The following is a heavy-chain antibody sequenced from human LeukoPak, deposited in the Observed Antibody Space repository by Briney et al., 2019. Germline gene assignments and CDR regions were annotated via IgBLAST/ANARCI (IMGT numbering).Heavy chain of an antibody. D-gene: IGHD3-22*01. CDR1: GSTFSSYA. J-gene: IGHJ3*02. CDR3: AKDYSRITMIVVVITPLDAFDI. CDR2: ISGSGGST. V-gene: IGHV3-23*01. Sequence: TGGSLRLSCAASGSTFSSYAMSWVRQAPGKGLEWVSAISGSGGSTYYADSVKGRFTISRDNSKNTLYLQMNSLRAEDTAVYYCAKDYSRITMIVVVITPLDAFDIWGQGTMVTVSS.